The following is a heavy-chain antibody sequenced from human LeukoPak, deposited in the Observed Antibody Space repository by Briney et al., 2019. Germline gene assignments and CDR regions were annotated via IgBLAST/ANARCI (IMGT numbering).Heavy chain of an antibody. CDR3: ARDLGGYNFDY. Sequence: PGGSLRLSCAASGFTFSSYSMNWVRQAPGKGLEWVSYINSGSYSIYYADSVKGRFTISRDNAKDSVYLQMNSLRAEDTAVYYCARDLGGYNFDYWGQGTLVTVSS. CDR2: INSGSYSI. CDR1: GFTFSSYS. V-gene: IGHV3-48*04. D-gene: IGHD5-24*01. J-gene: IGHJ4*02.